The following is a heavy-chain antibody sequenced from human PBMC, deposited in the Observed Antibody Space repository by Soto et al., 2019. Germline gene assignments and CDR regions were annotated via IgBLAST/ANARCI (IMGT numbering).Heavy chain of an antibody. CDR1: GFTFSSYA. V-gene: IGHV3-23*01. J-gene: IGHJ5*02. Sequence: GGSLRLSCAASGFTFSSYAMSWVRQAPGKGLEWVSAISGSGGSTYYADSVKGRFTISRDNSKNTLYLQMNSLRAEDTAVYYCAKNPDTAMVTRVRWFDPWGQGTLVTVSS. CDR2: ISGSGGST. CDR3: AKNPDTAMVTRVRWFDP. D-gene: IGHD5-18*01.